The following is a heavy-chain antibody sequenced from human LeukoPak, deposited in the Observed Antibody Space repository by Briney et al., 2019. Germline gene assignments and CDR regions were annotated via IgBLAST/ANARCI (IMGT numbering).Heavy chain of an antibody. J-gene: IGHJ5*02. V-gene: IGHV4-38-2*02. D-gene: IGHD3-22*01. Sequence: SETLSLTCNVSGYSISSGYYWGWVRQPPGKGLDWIGNLYHTGSTYYNPSLKSRVIISVDTSKNQFSLKLSSVTAADTAGYYCARGVTMIGRLRFDPWGQGTLVNVSS. CDR1: GYSISSGYY. CDR3: ARGVTMIGRLRFDP. CDR2: LYHTGST.